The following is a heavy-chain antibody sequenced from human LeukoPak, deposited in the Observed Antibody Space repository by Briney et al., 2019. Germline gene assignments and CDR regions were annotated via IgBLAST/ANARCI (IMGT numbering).Heavy chain of an antibody. V-gene: IGHV3-7*04. J-gene: IGHJ3*02. Sequence: PGGSLRLSCAASRFSFSSYWMTWVRQAPGKGLEWVANIREDGGEIYYVDSVKGRFTISRDNAKNSLYLQMNSLRAEDTAIYYCARGVYAFDIWGQGTMVTVSS. CDR3: ARGVYAFDI. CDR2: IREDGGEI. D-gene: IGHD5/OR15-5a*01. CDR1: RFSFSSYW.